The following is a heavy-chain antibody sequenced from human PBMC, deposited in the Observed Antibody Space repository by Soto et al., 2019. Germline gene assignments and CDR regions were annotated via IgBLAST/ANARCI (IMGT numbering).Heavy chain of an antibody. Sequence: GGSLSLSCAASGFTFSNAWMSWVRQAPGKGLEWVGRIKSKTDGGTTAYAAPVKGRFTISRDDSKTTLYLQMNSLTTEDTAVYYCTTSNYDFWSGPSASYYYYGMDVWGQGTTVTVSS. CDR2: IKSKTDGGTT. D-gene: IGHD3-3*01. V-gene: IGHV3-15*01. CDR1: GFTFSNAW. CDR3: TTSNYDFWSGPSASYYYYGMDV. J-gene: IGHJ6*02.